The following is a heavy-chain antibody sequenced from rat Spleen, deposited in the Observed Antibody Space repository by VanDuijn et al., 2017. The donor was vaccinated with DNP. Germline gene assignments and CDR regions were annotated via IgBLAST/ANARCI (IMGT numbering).Heavy chain of an antibody. CDR2: ISPSGDTT. D-gene: IGHD1-4*01. V-gene: IGHV5-19*01. CDR3: TTEAGDY. CDR1: GFTFSNYG. J-gene: IGHJ2*01. Sequence: EVQLVESGGDLVQPGRSLKLSCAASGFTFSNYGLHWIRQAPTKGLEWVASISPSGDTTYHRDSVKGRFTISRDNSKSTLYLQMDSLRSEDTATYYCTTEAGDYWGQGVMVTVSS.